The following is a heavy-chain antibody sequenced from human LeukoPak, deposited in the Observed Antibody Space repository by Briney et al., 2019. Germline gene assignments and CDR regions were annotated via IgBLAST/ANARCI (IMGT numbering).Heavy chain of an antibody. CDR2: VFHTGTA. CDR1: GGPFSGYY. V-gene: IGHV4-34*12. J-gene: IGHJ5*02. D-gene: IGHD4-17*01. Sequence: SSETLSLTCAVYGGPFSGYYWSWIRQPPGKGLEWIGSVFHTGTAYYNPSLRSRVTLSVDTSKNQFSLKMSSVTAADTAVYYCTKNDVGDYGAWGQGTLVAVSS. CDR3: TKNDVGDYGA.